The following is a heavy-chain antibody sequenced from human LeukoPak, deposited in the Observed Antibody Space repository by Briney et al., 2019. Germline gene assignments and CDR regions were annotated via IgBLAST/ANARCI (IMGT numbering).Heavy chain of an antibody. CDR3: ARAEPYDSSGYHFDY. Sequence: SETLSLTCAVYGGSFSGYYWSWIRQPPGKGLEWIGYIYYSGSTNYNPSPKSRVTISVDTSKNQFSLTLSSVTAADTAVYYCARAEPYDSSGYHFDYWGQGTLVTVSS. D-gene: IGHD3-22*01. CDR2: IYYSGST. CDR1: GGSFSGYY. J-gene: IGHJ4*02. V-gene: IGHV4-59*08.